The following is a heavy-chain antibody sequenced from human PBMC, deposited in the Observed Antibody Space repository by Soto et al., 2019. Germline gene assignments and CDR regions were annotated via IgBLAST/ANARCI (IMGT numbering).Heavy chain of an antibody. J-gene: IGHJ4*02. Sequence: QVQLVQSGAEVKKPGASVKVSCKASGYTFTTFDINWVRQATGQGLEWMGWMSPNSGKTGYAQKFQGRVTMTRDTSLTTAYMELSSLTSEDTAVYYCAGGIEAGVDYWGQGTLVTVSS. CDR1: GYTFTTFD. CDR2: MSPNSGKT. CDR3: AGGIEAGVDY. V-gene: IGHV1-8*01.